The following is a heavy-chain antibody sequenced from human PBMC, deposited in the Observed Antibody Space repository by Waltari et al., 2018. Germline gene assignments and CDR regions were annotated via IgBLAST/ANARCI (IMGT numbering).Heavy chain of an antibody. CDR1: GYTFTSYA. D-gene: IGHD3-3*01. CDR2: INAGNGNT. CDR3: AREGYDFWSGYYSYYYYYYMDV. J-gene: IGHJ6*03. Sequence: QVQLVQSGAEVKKPGASVKVSCKASGYTFTSYAMHWVRQAPGQRLEWMGWINAGNGNTKYSQKFQGRVTITRDKSASTAYMELSSLRSEDTAVYYCAREGYDFWSGYYSYYYYYYMDVWGKGTTVTVSS. V-gene: IGHV1-3*01.